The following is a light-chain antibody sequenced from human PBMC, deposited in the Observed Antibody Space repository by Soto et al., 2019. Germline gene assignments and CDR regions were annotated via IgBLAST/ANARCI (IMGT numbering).Light chain of an antibody. CDR3: QQSYCNRTWT. V-gene: IGKV1-39*01. CDR2: AAS. J-gene: IGKJ2*02. CDR1: QSISSY. Sequence: DIQMTQSPSSLSASVGDRVTITCRASQSISSYLNWYQQKPGKAPKLLIYAASSLQSGVPSRFSGSGSGTDFTLTISRLPPEDFATYYEQQSYCNRTWTFGHGHQLEIK.